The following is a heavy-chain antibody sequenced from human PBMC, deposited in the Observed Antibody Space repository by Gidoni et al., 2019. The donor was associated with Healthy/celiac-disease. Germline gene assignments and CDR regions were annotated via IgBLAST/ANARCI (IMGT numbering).Heavy chain of an antibody. J-gene: IGHJ3*02. CDR1: GGSFSGYY. V-gene: IGHV4-34*01. D-gene: IGHD6-19*01. CDR2: INHSGST. CDR3: ARVGRYFSGSLRRAFDI. Sequence: QVQLQQWGAGLLKPSETLSLTCAVYGGSFSGYYWRWIRQPPGKGLEWIGEINHSGSTNDNPSLKSRVTISVDTSKNQFSLKLSSVTAADTAVYYCARVGRYFSGSLRRAFDIWGQGTMVTVSS.